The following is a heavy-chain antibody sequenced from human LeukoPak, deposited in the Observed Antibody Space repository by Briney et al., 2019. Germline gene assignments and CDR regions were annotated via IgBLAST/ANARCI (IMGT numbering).Heavy chain of an antibody. D-gene: IGHD4-17*01. CDR1: GGSISSYY. CDR3: ARDLYGDYSDY. CDR2: IYYSGST. J-gene: IGHJ4*02. Sequence: SETLSLTCSVSGGSISSYYWSRIRQPPWKGLEWIGYIYYSGSTNYNPSLKSRVTISVDTSKNQFSLKLSSVTAADTAVYYCARDLYGDYSDYWGQGTLVTVSS. V-gene: IGHV4-59*12.